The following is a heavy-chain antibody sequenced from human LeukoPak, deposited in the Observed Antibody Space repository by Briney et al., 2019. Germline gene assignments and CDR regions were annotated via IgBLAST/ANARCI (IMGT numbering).Heavy chain of an antibody. J-gene: IGHJ4*02. CDR2: IYYSGST. CDR1: GASISSYY. V-gene: IGHV4-59*01. Sequence: SETLSPTCTVSGASISSYYWSWIRQPPGKGLEWIGFIYYSGSTNYNPSLRGRVTISVLTSKNQFSLNLSSVTAADTAMYYCARHGVRGVIPFYEYWGQGTLVTVSS. D-gene: IGHD3-10*01. CDR3: ARHGVRGVIPFYEY.